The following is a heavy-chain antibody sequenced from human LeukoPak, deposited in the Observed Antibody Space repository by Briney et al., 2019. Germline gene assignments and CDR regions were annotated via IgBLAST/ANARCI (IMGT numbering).Heavy chain of an antibody. V-gene: IGHV3-11*06. CDR2: ISSSSSYT. D-gene: IGHD3-22*01. J-gene: IGHJ4*02. CDR1: GFTFSDYY. Sequence: GGPLRLSCAASGFTFSDYYMSWIRQAPGKGLEWVSYISSSSSYTNYADSVKGRFTISRDNAKNSLYLQMNSLRAEDTAVYYCARDLWADSSGYPVDYWGQGTLVTVSS. CDR3: ARDLWADSSGYPVDY.